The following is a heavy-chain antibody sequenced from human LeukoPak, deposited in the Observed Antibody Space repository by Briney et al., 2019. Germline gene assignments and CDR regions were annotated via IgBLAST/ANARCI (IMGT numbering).Heavy chain of an antibody. Sequence: ASVKVSCKASGYTFTSYGISWVRQAPGQGLEWMGWISAYNGNTNYAQKLQGRVTMTTDTSTSTAYMELRSLRSEDTAVYYCARARGDLHYDLYFDYWGQGTLVTVSS. J-gene: IGHJ4*02. V-gene: IGHV1-18*01. CDR3: ARARGDLHYDLYFDY. CDR1: GYTFTSYG. D-gene: IGHD3-3*01. CDR2: ISAYNGNT.